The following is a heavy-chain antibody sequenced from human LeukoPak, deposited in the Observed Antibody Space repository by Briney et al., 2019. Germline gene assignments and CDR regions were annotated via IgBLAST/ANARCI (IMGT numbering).Heavy chain of an antibody. CDR3: ASGLNYYYGMDV. Sequence: SETLSLTCTVSGGSISSYYWNWIRHPAGKGLEWVGRIYTSGSTKYNSSLKSRVTMSVATSRNQFSLKMSSVTAADTAVYYCASGLNYYYGMDVWGQGTTVTVSS. CDR1: GGSISSYY. V-gene: IGHV4-4*07. J-gene: IGHJ6*02. CDR2: IYTSGST.